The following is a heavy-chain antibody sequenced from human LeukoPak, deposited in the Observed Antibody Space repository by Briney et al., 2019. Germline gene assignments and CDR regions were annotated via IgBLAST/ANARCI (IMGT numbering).Heavy chain of an antibody. V-gene: IGHV3-7*01. J-gene: IGHJ4*02. D-gene: IGHD3-22*01. Sequence: PGGSLRLSCAASGFTFSSYWMSWVRQAPGKGLEWVANIKQDGSEKYYVDSVKGRFTISRDNAKNSLYLQMNSLRAEDTAVYYCARSLYDSSGYYVSGNYYFDYWGQGTLVTVSS. CDR2: IKQDGSEK. CDR1: GFTFSSYW. CDR3: ARSLYDSSGYYVSGNYYFDY.